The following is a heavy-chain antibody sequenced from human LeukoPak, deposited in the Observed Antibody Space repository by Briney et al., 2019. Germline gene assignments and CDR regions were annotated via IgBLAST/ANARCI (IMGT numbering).Heavy chain of an antibody. CDR3: ARDGSGSYYNDYLFDY. CDR1: GYTFTGYY. J-gene: IGHJ4*02. CDR2: INPNSGGT. D-gene: IGHD3-10*01. Sequence: ASVKVSCKAPGYTFTGYYMHWVRQAPGQGLEWMGWINPNSGGTNYAQKFQGRVTMARDTSISTAYMELSRLRSDDTAVYYCARDGSGSYYNDYLFDYWGQGTLVTVSS. V-gene: IGHV1-2*02.